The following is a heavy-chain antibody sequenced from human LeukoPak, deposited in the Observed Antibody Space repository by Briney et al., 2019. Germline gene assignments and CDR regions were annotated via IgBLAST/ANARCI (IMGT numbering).Heavy chain of an antibody. Sequence: SETLSLTCTVSGGSISSSGYYWGWIRQPPGKGLEWIGSIYYGGSTYYNPSLKSRVTISVDTSKNQFSLKLSSVTAADTAMYYCARKYCSGGDCYSNYWGQGTLVAVSS. V-gene: IGHV4-39*01. CDR3: ARKYCSGGDCYSNY. D-gene: IGHD2-15*01. CDR2: IYYGGST. J-gene: IGHJ4*02. CDR1: GGSISSSGYY.